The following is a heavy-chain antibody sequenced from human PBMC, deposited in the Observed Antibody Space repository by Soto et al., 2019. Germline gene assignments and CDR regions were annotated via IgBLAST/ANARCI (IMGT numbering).Heavy chain of an antibody. Sequence: HVQLVQSGTEVKKPGASVRVSCMVSGYPFTTYYIHWVRQAPGQGREWMGWIDPRSGGTVDEQKFQGRVTMTRETSISTVYMDLSGLTSDDTALYSCATDDYGIFPYWGQGSLVTVSA. D-gene: IGHD3-10*01. CDR3: ATDDYGIFPY. CDR2: IDPRSGGT. V-gene: IGHV1-2*02. J-gene: IGHJ4*02. CDR1: GYPFTTYY.